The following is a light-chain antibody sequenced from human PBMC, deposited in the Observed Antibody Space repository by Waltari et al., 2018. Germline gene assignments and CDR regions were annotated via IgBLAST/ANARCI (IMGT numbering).Light chain of an antibody. J-gene: IGKJ1*01. CDR1: QSIGIY. Sequence: EIVLTKSPGTLSLSPGERATLSCRASQSIGIYLAWYQQKHGQAPRLLMYHASSRATGIPDRFSGSGSGTDFSLTISRLEPEDFAVYYCQKYESLPATFGQGTKVEIK. V-gene: IGKV3-20*01. CDR2: HAS. CDR3: QKYESLPAT.